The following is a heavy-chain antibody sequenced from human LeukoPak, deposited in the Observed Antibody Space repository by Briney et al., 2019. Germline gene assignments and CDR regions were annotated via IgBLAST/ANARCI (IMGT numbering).Heavy chain of an antibody. D-gene: IGHD2-15*01. J-gene: IGHJ4*02. CDR2: IYYSGST. CDR3: ARVVVVAASRFYFDY. CDR1: GGSISSYY. Sequence: PSETLSLTCTVSGGSISSYYWSWIRQPPGKGLEWIGYIYYSGSTNYNPSLKSRVTISVDTSKNQFSLKLSSVTAADTAVYYCARVVVVAASRFYFDYWGQGTLVTVSS. V-gene: IGHV4-59*01.